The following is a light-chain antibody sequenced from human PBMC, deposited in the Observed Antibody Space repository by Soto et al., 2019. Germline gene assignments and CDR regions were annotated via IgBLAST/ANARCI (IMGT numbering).Light chain of an antibody. CDR3: ASWDDSLSGFVV. Sequence: QSVLTQPTSSSGTPGQRVTISCSGSSSNIGSNYVFWYQQLPGTAPKVLMYRNSQRPSGVPDRFSGSKSGTSASLAISGLRSEDEADYYCASWDDSLSGFVVFGGGTQLTVL. J-gene: IGLJ2*01. V-gene: IGLV1-47*01. CDR2: RNS. CDR1: SSNIGSNY.